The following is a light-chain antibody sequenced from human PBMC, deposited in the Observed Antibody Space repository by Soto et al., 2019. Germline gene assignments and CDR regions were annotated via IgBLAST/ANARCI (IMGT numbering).Light chain of an antibody. Sequence: DIQMTQSPSSLSASIGDRVTITCRASQTISNYLNWYQQKSGKAPNVLISTASTLQSGVPPRFSGSASGADFTLTISSLQPEDFATYYCHQGYSTSWTFGQGTKVDIK. CDR2: TAS. J-gene: IGKJ1*01. CDR3: HQGYSTSWT. V-gene: IGKV1-39*01. CDR1: QTISNY.